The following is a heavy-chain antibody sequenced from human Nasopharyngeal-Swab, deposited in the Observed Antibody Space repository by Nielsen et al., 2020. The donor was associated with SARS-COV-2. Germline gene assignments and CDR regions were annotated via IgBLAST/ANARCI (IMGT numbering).Heavy chain of an antibody. CDR1: GGTFSSYA. CDR2: IIPIFGTA. J-gene: IGHJ4*02. V-gene: IGHV1-69*13. Sequence: SVKVSCKASGGTFSSYAISWVRQAPGQGLEWMGGIIPIFGTANYAQKFQGRVTITADESTSTAYMELSSLRSEDTAVHYCARAYGSGSYYDRALDYWGQGTLVTVSS. D-gene: IGHD3-10*01. CDR3: ARAYGSGSYYDRALDY.